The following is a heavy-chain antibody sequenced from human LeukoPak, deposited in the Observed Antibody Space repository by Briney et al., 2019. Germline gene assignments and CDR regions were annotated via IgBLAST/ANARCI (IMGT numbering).Heavy chain of an antibody. D-gene: IGHD4-17*01. V-gene: IGHV4-39*07. CDR2: IYYSGST. J-gene: IGHJ4*02. CDR1: GGSISSSSYY. Sequence: SETLSLTCTVSGGSISSSSYYWGWIRQPPGKGLEWIGGIYYSGSTYYNPSLKSRVTISVDTSKDQFSLKLSSVTAADTAVYYCARGTTGGDYWGQRTLVTVSS. CDR3: ARGTTGGDY.